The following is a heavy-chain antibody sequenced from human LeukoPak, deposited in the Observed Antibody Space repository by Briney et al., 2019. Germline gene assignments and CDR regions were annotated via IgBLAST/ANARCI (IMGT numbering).Heavy chain of an antibody. D-gene: IGHD2-2*01. CDR1: GFSFGGYA. CDR2: ISGSGATA. V-gene: IGHV3-23*01. J-gene: IGHJ4*02. Sequence: GGSLRLSCAASGFSFGGYAMAWVRQAPGKGLGWISSISGSGATANYADSVRGRFIISRDNSANRLDLQMNSLRAEDTAIYYCARGIIMPFDFWGQGTLVTVSS. CDR3: ARGIIMPFDF.